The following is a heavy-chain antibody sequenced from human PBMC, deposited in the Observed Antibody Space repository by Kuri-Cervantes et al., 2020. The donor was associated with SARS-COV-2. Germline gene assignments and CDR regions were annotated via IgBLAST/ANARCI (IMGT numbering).Heavy chain of an antibody. CDR2: MNGDGSSR. J-gene: IGHJ6*02. CDR3: ARVRDYSYGTGDYGMDV. CDR1: GCIFSNNH. D-gene: IGHD5-18*01. Sequence: ETLSLTCATSGCIFSNNHMNWVRQPPGKGLGWGSRMNGDGSSRTYADSVKGRFTIASDNAKNTLYLQMNRLRVEDTAVYDCARVRDYSYGTGDYGMDVWGQGTTVTFSS. V-gene: IGHV3-74*01.